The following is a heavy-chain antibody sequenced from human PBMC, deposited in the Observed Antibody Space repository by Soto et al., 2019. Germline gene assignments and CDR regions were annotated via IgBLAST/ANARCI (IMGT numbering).Heavy chain of an antibody. V-gene: IGHV3-23*01. D-gene: IGHD6-19*01. J-gene: IGHJ4*02. CDR1: GFTFSSYA. CDR2: ISGSGGNT. Sequence: GGSLRLSCVASGFTFSSYAMSWVRQAPGKGLEWVSAISGSGGNTYYADSVKGRFTISRDNTKNTLYLQMNSLRAEDTALYYCAKEDAVAGTLNFDYWGQETLVTVSS. CDR3: AKEDAVAGTLNFDY.